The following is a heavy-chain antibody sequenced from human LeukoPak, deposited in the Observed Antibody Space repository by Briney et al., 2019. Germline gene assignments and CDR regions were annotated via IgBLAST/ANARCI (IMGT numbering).Heavy chain of an antibody. V-gene: IGHV3-30*18. CDR1: GFTFSSYG. D-gene: IGHD4-23*01. CDR2: ISYDGSNK. Sequence: GGSLRLSCAASGFTFSSYGMHWVRQAPGKGLEWVAVISYDGSNKYYADSVKGRFTISRDNSKNTLYLQMNSLRAADTAVYYCAKATPVVTLKDYWGRGTLVTVSS. CDR3: AKATPVVTLKDY. J-gene: IGHJ4*02.